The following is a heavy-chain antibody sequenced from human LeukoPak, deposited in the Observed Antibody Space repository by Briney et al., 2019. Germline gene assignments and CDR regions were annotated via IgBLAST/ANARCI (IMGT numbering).Heavy chain of an antibody. D-gene: IGHD1-26*01. CDR2: IFQSGSP. CDR1: GGPISSGGFS. Sequence: SETLSLTCTVSGGPISSGGFSWTWIRQPPGKGLEWIGYIFQSGSPSHNPSLRSRVTISVDTSTNQFSLRLNSVTAADTAMYYCARDRAGLGLLDFWGQGTMVIVFS. J-gene: IGHJ3*01. V-gene: IGHV4-30-2*01. CDR3: ARDRAGLGLLDF.